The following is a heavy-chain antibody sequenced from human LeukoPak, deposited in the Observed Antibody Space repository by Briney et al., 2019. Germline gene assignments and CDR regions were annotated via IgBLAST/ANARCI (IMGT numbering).Heavy chain of an antibody. CDR2: IYSGGST. V-gene: IGHV3-53*01. CDR1: GFTFSSYA. CDR3: AREGRYNWNYYYYYGMDV. D-gene: IGHD1-20*01. J-gene: IGHJ6*02. Sequence: GGSLRLSCAASGFTFSSYAMSWVRQAPGKGLEWVSVIYSGGSTYYADSEKGRFTISRDNSKNTLYLQMNSLRAEDTAVYYCAREGRYNWNYYYYYGMDVWGQGTTVTVSS.